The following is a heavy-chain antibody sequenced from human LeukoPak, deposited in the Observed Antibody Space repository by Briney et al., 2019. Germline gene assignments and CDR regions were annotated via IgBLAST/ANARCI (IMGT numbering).Heavy chain of an antibody. J-gene: IGHJ6*02. CDR2: ISGSGGTT. Sequence: GGSLRLSCAASGFTFNNYAMNWVRQAPGKGLEWVSVISGSGGTTYYADSVKGRFTISRDSSKNTLYLQMNSLRAEDTAVYYCAKVSGGGLYYDGMDVWGQGTTVTVSS. D-gene: IGHD1-14*01. CDR1: GFTFNNYA. CDR3: AKVSGGGLYYDGMDV. V-gene: IGHV3-23*01.